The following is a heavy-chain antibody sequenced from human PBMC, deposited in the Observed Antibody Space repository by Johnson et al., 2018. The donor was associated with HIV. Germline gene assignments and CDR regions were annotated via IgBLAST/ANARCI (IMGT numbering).Heavy chain of an antibody. D-gene: IGHD2-15*01. CDR2: ISINGDTT. Sequence: VQLVESGGGLVQPGGSLRLSCAASGFIFSTAAMHWVRQAPGKGLEYVASISINGDTTYYARSVQDRFTISRDNSKNTLYLQMDSLRAEDMAIYYCARGYCSGGICYPNDAFDIWGQWTMVTVSS. J-gene: IGHJ3*02. CDR3: ARGYCSGGICYPNDAFDI. V-gene: IGHV3-64*01. CDR1: GFIFSTAA.